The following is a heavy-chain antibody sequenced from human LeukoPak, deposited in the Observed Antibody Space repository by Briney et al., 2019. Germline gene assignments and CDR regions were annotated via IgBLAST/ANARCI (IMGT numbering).Heavy chain of an antibody. V-gene: IGHV5-51*01. CDR1: GYSFTTHW. D-gene: IGHD2-8*02. CDR2: IYPDDSNT. CDR3: ARLEEDLTLGVTGYWFVP. J-gene: IGHJ5*02. Sequence: GESLKISCKGSGYSFTTHWIGWVRQMPGKGLEWMGIIYPDDSNTRYSPSFQGQVTLSADKSINTAYLQWSSLRASDTAMYYCARLEEDLTLGVTGYWFVPWGQGTLVTVS.